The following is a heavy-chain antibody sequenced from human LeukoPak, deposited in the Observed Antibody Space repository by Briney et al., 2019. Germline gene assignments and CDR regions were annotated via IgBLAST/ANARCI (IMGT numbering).Heavy chain of an antibody. CDR2: ISSSSSYI. D-gene: IGHD3-10*01. Sequence: PGGSLRLSCVASAFTFSSNSMNWVRQAPGKGLEWVSSISSSSSYISYADSVKGRFTISRDNAKNSLYLKITSLKAEDTPVYYCARALHYYGSGLDYWAREPWSPSPQ. CDR3: ARALHYYGSGLDY. CDR1: AFTFSSNS. V-gene: IGHV3-21*01. J-gene: IGHJ4*02.